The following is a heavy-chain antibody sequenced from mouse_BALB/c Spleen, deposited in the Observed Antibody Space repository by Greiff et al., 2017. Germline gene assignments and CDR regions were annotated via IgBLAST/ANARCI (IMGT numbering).Heavy chain of an antibody. CDR2: INSNGGST. J-gene: IGHJ2*01. Sequence: EVKVVESGGGLVQPGGSLKLSCAASGFTFSSYGMSWVRQTPDKRLELVATINSNGGSTYYPDSVKGRFTISRDNAKNTLYLQMSSLKSEDTAMYYCARVYGNYPYYFDYWGQGTTLTVSS. D-gene: IGHD2-1*01. CDR3: ARVYGNYPYYFDY. CDR1: GFTFSSYG. V-gene: IGHV5-6-3*01.